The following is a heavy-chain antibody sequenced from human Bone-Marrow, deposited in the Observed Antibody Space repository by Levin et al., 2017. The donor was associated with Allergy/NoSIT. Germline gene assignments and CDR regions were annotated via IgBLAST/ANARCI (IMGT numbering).Heavy chain of an antibody. CDR2: TGDNGGAT. D-gene: IGHD2-2*01. V-gene: IGHV3-23*01. CDR3: AREGGGYCSRTNCPRAFDI. J-gene: IGHJ3*02. Sequence: PGGSLRLSCAASGFTSSSFAVSWVRQAPGKGLECVSTTGDNGGATYYADSVRGRFTISRDDSKNTLYLQMNGLTAEDTAVYYCAREGGGYCSRTNCPRAFDIWGQGTMVTVSS. CDR1: GFTSSSFA.